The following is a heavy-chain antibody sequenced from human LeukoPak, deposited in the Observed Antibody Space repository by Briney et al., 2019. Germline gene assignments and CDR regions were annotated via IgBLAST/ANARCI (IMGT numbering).Heavy chain of an antibody. CDR3: ALLGDGGVAGLDYYDA. D-gene: IGHD3-22*01. CDR1: GFTFSSYG. J-gene: IGHJ5*02. CDR2: ISYDGSNK. V-gene: IGHV3-30*03. Sequence: GGSLRLSCAASGFTFSSYGMHWVRQAPGKGLEWVAVISYDGSNKYYADSVKGRFTISRDNSKNTLYLQMNSLRAEDTAVYYCALLGDGGVAGLDYYDAWGQGTLVTVSS.